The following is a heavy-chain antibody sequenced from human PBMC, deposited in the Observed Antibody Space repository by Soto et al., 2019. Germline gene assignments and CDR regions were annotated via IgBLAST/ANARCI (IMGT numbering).Heavy chain of an antibody. J-gene: IGHJ4*02. D-gene: IGHD6-6*01. Sequence: SVKVSCKASGGTFSGYAISWVRQAPGQGLEWMGGIIPIFGTANYAQKFQGRVTITADESKNTLYLQMNSLRAEDTAVYYCASGSYSSSDCGDYWGQGTLVTVSS. CDR3: ASGSYSSSDCGDY. CDR1: GGTFSGYA. CDR2: IIPIFGTA. V-gene: IGHV1-69*13.